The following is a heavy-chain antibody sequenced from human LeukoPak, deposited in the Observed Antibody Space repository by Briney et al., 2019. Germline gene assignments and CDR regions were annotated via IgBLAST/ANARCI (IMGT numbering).Heavy chain of an antibody. J-gene: IGHJ4*02. CDR3: ARNAYGTSSENYSDF. Sequence: ASVKVSCKASGYNFISYGISWARLVPGQGLEWMGWISGYSGDTNYAQTFQGRITMTTDTSTGTAYMELRSLKSDDTAVYYCARNAYGTSSENYSDFWGRGTLVTVSS. V-gene: IGHV1-18*01. D-gene: IGHD6-6*01. CDR2: ISGYSGDT. CDR1: GYNFISYG.